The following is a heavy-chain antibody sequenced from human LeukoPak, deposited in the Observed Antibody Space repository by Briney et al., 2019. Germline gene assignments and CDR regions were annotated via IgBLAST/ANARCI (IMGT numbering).Heavy chain of an antibody. V-gene: IGHV4-59*08. D-gene: IGHD6-6*01. CDR3: ASTLEYSSSSVPLYYYGMDV. CDR2: IYYSGST. J-gene: IGHJ6*02. Sequence: SETLSLTCTVSGGSISSYYWSWIRQPPGKGLEWIGYIYYSGSTNYNPSLKSRVTISVDTSKNQFSLKLSSVTAADTAVYYCASTLEYSSSSVPLYYYGMDVWGQGTTVTVSS. CDR1: GGSISSYY.